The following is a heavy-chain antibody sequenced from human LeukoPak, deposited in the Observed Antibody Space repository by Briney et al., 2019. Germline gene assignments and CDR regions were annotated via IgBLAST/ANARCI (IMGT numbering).Heavy chain of an antibody. CDR1: GYTFTGYY. CDR3: ARMDTAMAEGDY. J-gene: IGHJ4*02. V-gene: IGHV1-2*02. D-gene: IGHD5-18*01. CDR2: INPNSGGT. Sequence: VASVKVSCKASGYTFTGYYMHWVRQAPGQGLEWMGWINPNSGGTNYAQKFQGRVTMTRDTSISTAYMELSRLRSDDTAVYYCARMDTAMAEGDYWGQGTLVTVSS.